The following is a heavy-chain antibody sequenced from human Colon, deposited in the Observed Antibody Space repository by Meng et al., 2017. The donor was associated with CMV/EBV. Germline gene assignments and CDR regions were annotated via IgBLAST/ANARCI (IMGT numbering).Heavy chain of an antibody. CDR3: AKVPYSSSGHYYGMDV. Sequence: GESLKIFCAASGFTFSSYGMHWVRQAPGKGLEWVAFIRYDGSNKYYADSVKGRFTISRDNSKNTLYLQMNSLRAEDTAVYYCAKVPYSSSGHYYGMDVWGQGTTVTVSS. CDR2: IRYDGSNK. J-gene: IGHJ6*02. D-gene: IGHD6-6*01. V-gene: IGHV3-30*02. CDR1: GFTFSSYG.